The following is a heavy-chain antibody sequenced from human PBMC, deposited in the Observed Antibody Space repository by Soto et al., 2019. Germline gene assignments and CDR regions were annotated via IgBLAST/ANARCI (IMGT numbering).Heavy chain of an antibody. CDR2: IYYSGST. V-gene: IGHV4-31*03. CDR3: ARYLTSNTIFGVVQQTQYGMDV. D-gene: IGHD3-3*01. Sequence: PSETLSLTCTVSGGSISSGGYYWSWIRQHPGKGLEWIGYIYYSGSTYYNPSLKSRVTISVDTSKNQFSLKLSSVTAADTAVYYCARYLTSNTIFGVVQQTQYGMDVWGQGTTVTVSS. CDR1: GGSISSGGYY. J-gene: IGHJ6*02.